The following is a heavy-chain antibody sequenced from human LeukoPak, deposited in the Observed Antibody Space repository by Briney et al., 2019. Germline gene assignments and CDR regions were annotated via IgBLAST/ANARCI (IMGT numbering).Heavy chain of an antibody. D-gene: IGHD2-2*02. CDR3: ARRYTASPGERFDY. V-gene: IGHV4-59*08. J-gene: IGHJ4*02. Sequence: GSLRLSCAASGFTFSTDAMSWIRQPPGKGLEWIGYISYIGSTDYNPSLKSRVAISIDTSQNQFSLKLTSVTAADTAMYYCARRYTASPGERFDYWGQGILVTVSS. CDR1: GFTFSTDA. CDR2: ISYIGST.